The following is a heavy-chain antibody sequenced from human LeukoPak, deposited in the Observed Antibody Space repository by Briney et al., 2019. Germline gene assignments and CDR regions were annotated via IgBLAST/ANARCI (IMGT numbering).Heavy chain of an antibody. CDR2: IYPGDSDT. D-gene: IGHD3-22*01. CDR3: ARHGGYYDSSGYYPPGDY. V-gene: IGHV5-51*01. Sequence: GESLKISCKGSGYSFTSYWIGWARQMPGKGLEWMGIIYPGDSDTRYSPSFQGQVTISADKSISTAYLQWSSLKASDTAMYYCARHGGYYDSSGYYPPGDYWGQGTLVTVSS. J-gene: IGHJ4*02. CDR1: GYSFTSYW.